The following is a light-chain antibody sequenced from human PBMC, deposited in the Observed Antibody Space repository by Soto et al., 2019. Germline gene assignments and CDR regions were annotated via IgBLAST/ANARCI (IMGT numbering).Light chain of an antibody. CDR2: AAS. Sequence: DIQMTQSPSSLSASVGDRVTITCRASQSISSYLNWYQQIPGKAPKLLIYAASSLQSGVPSRFSGSGSGTDFTLTISSPQPEDFATYYCQQSYEIPLTFGEGTKVEIK. V-gene: IGKV1-39*01. J-gene: IGKJ4*01. CDR3: QQSYEIPLT. CDR1: QSISSY.